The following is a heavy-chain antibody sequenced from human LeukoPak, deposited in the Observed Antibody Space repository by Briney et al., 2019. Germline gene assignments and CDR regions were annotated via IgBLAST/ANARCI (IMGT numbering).Heavy chain of an antibody. D-gene: IGHD6-13*01. Sequence: SETLSLTCTVSGGSISSSGYYWGWIRQPPGKGLEWIGSIYYSGSTYYNPSLKSRVTISVDTSKNQFSLKLSSVTAADTAVYYCARAVRLVIAAAGTWWFDPWGQGTLVTVSS. J-gene: IGHJ5*02. V-gene: IGHV4-39*07. CDR1: GGSISSSGYY. CDR2: IYYSGST. CDR3: ARAVRLVIAAAGTWWFDP.